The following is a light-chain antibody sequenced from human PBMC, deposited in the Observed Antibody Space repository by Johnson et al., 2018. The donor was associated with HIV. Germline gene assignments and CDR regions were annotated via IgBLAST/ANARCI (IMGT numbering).Light chain of an antibody. CDR2: DNN. Sequence: QSVLTQPPSVSAAPGQKVTISCSGTSSNIGNNYVSWYQQFPGTAPKLVIYDNNNRPSGIPDRFSGSKSGTSTTLGITGLQTGDEADYYCGTWDGSLSAGVFGTGPKVTVL. J-gene: IGLJ1*01. CDR1: SSNIGNNY. V-gene: IGLV1-51*01. CDR3: GTWDGSLSAGV.